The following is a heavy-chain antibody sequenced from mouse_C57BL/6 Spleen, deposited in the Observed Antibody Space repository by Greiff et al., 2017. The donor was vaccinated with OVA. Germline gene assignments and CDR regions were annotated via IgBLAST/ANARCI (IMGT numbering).Heavy chain of an antibody. CDR3: TRGSGYFDV. CDR2: ISSGGDYI. V-gene: IGHV5-9-1*02. J-gene: IGHJ1*03. Sequence: EVKVVESGEGLVKPGGSLKLSCAASGFTFSSYAMSWVRQTPEKRLEWVAYISSGGDYIYYADTVKGRFTISRDNARNTLYLQMSSLKSEDTAMYYCTRGSGYFDVWGTGTTVTVSS. CDR1: GFTFSSYA.